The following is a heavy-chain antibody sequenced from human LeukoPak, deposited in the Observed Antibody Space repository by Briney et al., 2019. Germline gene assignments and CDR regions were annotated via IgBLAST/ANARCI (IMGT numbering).Heavy chain of an antibody. J-gene: IGHJ6*02. D-gene: IGHD1-1*01. V-gene: IGHV1-3*01. CDR3: ARSWNHYYGMDV. CDR2: INAGNGNT. Sequence: GASVKVSCKASGYTFTSYAMHWVRQAPGQRLEWMGWINAGNGNTKYSQKFQGRVIITRDTSASTAYMELSSLRSEDTAVYYCARSWNHYYGMDVWGQGTTVTVSS. CDR1: GYTFTSYA.